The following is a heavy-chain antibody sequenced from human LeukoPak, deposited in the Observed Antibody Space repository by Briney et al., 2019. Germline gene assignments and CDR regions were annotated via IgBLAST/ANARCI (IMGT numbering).Heavy chain of an antibody. Sequence: SSETLSLTCTVSGYSISSGYYWGWIRQPPAKGLEWIGSIYHSGSTYYNPSLKSRVTISVDTSKNQFSLKLSSVTAADTAVYYCARGSPNIDIVVVVAATHSFDYWGQGTPVTVSS. CDR1: GYSISSGYY. CDR2: IYHSGST. J-gene: IGHJ4*02. D-gene: IGHD2-15*01. V-gene: IGHV4-38-2*02. CDR3: ARGSPNIDIVVVVAATHSFDY.